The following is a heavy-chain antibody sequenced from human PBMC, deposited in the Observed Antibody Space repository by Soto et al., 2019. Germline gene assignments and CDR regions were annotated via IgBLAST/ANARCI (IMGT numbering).Heavy chain of an antibody. Sequence: QVQLVQSGAEVKKPGPSVKVSCKASGGTFSSYAISWVRQAPGQGLEWMGGIIPIFGTANYAQKFQGRVTITADESTSTAYMELSSLRSEDTAVYYCARDSLIAVAGTYYYYGMDVWGQGTTVTVSS. CDR2: IIPIFGTA. D-gene: IGHD6-19*01. CDR3: ARDSLIAVAGTYYYYGMDV. J-gene: IGHJ6*02. V-gene: IGHV1-69*01. CDR1: GGTFSSYA.